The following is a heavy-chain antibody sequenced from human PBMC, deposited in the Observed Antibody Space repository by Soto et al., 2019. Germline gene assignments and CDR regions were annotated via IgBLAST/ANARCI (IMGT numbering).Heavy chain of an antibody. CDR1: GFTFSSYG. CDR3: ARGSPLAAAGPNYYYYMDV. V-gene: IGHV3-33*01. CDR2: IWYDGSNK. Sequence: GSLRLSCAASGFTFSSYGMHWVRQAPGKGLEWVAVIWYDGSNKYYADSVKGRFTISRDNSKNTLYLQMNSLRAEDTAVYYCARGSPLAAAGPNYYYYMDVWGKGTTVTVSS. D-gene: IGHD6-13*01. J-gene: IGHJ6*03.